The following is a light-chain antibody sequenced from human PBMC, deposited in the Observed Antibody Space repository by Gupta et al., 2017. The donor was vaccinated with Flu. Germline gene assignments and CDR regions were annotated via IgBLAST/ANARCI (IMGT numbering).Light chain of an antibody. CDR2: DVS. V-gene: IGKV1-33*01. CDR1: RNVSIY. CDR3: QQFAYVPLT. J-gene: IGKJ3*01. Sequence: DIQMTQSPSSLSASVGDRVTMTCQASRNVSIYLNWYQQKPGKAPKLLIYDVSYLETGPPSRFSGNGSETNYTLTIRSLQPDDIATYYCQQFAYVPLTFGPGTKVDFK.